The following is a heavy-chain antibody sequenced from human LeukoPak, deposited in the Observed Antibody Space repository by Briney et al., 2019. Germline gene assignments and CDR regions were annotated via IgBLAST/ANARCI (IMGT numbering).Heavy chain of an antibody. CDR3: AGLYGSAGMDV. V-gene: IGHV4-31*03. CDR2: IYYSGST. CDR1: GGSISSGGYY. J-gene: IGHJ6*02. Sequence: PSETLSLTCTVSGGSISSGGYYWSWIRQHPGKGLEWIGYIYYSGSTNYNPSLKSRVTISVDTSKNQFSLKLSSVTAADTAVYYCAGLYGSAGMDVWGQGTTVTVSS. D-gene: IGHD3-10*01.